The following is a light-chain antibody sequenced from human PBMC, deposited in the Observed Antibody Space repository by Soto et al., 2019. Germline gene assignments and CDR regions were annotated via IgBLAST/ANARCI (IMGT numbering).Light chain of an antibody. CDR1: QSVRSN. J-gene: IGKJ1*01. CDR3: QQYNDWPLT. Sequence: EIVMTQSPVTLSVSPGERATLSCRASQSVRSNLAWYQQKPGQAPSLLIYGAFTRATGIPTRFIGTGSGTEVTLTISSLQSEDFALYYCQQYNDWPLTFGQGTKVEV. V-gene: IGKV3-15*01. CDR2: GAF.